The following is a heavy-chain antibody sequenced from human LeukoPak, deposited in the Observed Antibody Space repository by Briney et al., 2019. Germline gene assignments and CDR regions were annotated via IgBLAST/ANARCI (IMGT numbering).Heavy chain of an antibody. J-gene: IGHJ3*02. V-gene: IGHV3-21*01. D-gene: IGHD3-3*01. CDR2: ISSSSSYI. CDR3: ARGSSYYDFWSGYSDAFDI. Sequence: GGSLRLSCAASGFTFSSYSMNWVRQAPGKGLEWVSSISSSSSYIYYADSVKGRFTISRDNAKNSLYLQMNSLRAEDTAVYYCARGSSYYDFWSGYSDAFDIWGQGTMVTVPS. CDR1: GFTFSSYS.